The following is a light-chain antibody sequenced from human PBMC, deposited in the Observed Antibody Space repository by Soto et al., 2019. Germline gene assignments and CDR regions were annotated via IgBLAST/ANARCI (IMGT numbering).Light chain of an antibody. CDR2: EVT. V-gene: IGLV2-8*01. J-gene: IGLJ1*01. CDR3: CSHAGDNTYV. Sequence: QSALTQPPSASGSPGRSVTISCTVTSSDVGGYNYVSWYQQHPGKAPKLMIYEVTKRPSGVPGRFSGSKSGNTASLTVSGLQAEDEADYFCCSHAGDNTYVFGTGTKVTVL. CDR1: SSDVGGYNY.